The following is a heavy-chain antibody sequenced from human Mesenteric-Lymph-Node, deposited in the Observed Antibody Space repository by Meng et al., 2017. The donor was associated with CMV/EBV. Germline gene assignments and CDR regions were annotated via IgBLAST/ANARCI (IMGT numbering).Heavy chain of an antibody. J-gene: IGHJ6*02. V-gene: IGHV3-11*04. Sequence: GESLKISCAASGFTFSDYYMSWIRQAPGKGLEWVSYIGSSGTTTDYADSVKGRFTISRDNAKNSLYLQMDSLRVEDTAVYYCARDRGLAGYYYYGMDVWGQGTTVTVSS. CDR2: IGSSGTTT. D-gene: IGHD6-19*01. CDR1: GFTFSDYY. CDR3: ARDRGLAGYYYYGMDV.